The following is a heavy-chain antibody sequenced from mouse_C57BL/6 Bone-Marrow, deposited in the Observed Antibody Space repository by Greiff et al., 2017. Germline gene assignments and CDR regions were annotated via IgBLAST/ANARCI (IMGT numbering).Heavy chain of an antibody. Sequence: EVKLQQSGAELVRPGASVKLSCTASGFNIKDDYILWVKQRPEQGLEWIGWIDPEIGDTEYASKFQGKATISSDTSSNTAYLQLSSLTSEDTAVYYCSSFDGNYFDFWGQGTPLTGAS. D-gene: IGHD2-3*01. CDR2: IDPEIGDT. CDR1: GFNIKDDY. V-gene: IGHV14-4*01. J-gene: IGHJ2*01. CDR3: SSFDGNYFDF.